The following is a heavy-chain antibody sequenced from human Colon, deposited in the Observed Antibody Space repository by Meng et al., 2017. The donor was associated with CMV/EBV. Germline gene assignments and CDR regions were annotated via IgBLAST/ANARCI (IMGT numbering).Heavy chain of an antibody. CDR1: GFSFSSYD. D-gene: IGHD6-25*01. V-gene: IGHV3-23*01. J-gene: IGHJ4*02. CDR3: DGSDF. Sequence: GGSLRLSCAASGFSFSSYDMSWARQAPGKGLEWVSTISGSGGSTYYADSVKGRFTISRDNSKNTLYLQMNSLTAEDTALYYCDGSDFWGQGTLVTSPQ. CDR2: ISGSGGST.